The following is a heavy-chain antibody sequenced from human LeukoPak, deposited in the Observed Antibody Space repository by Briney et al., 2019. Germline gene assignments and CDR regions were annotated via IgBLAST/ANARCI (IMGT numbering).Heavy chain of an antibody. V-gene: IGHV4-34*01. Sequence: SETLSLTCAVYGGSFSGYYWSWIRQPPGKGLEWIGEINHSGSTNYNPSLKSRVTISVDTSKNQFSLKLSSVTAADTAVYYCARTVLRYFDWLSSRGDCFDYWGQGTLVTVSS. J-gene: IGHJ4*02. CDR2: INHSGST. CDR1: GGSFSGYY. CDR3: ARTVLRYFDWLSSRGDCFDY. D-gene: IGHD3-9*01.